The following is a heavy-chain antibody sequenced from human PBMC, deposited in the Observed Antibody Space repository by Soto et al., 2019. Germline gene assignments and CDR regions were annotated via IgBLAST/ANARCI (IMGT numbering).Heavy chain of an antibody. D-gene: IGHD1-20*01. Sequence: PGGSLRLSCAASGFTFSSYSMNWVRQAPGKGLEWVSSISSSSSYIYYADSVKGRFTISRDNAKNSLYLQMNSLRAEDTAVYYCARDPYNWNPFDYWGQGTLVTVSS. V-gene: IGHV3-21*01. J-gene: IGHJ4*02. CDR1: GFTFSSYS. CDR2: ISSSSSYI. CDR3: ARDPYNWNPFDY.